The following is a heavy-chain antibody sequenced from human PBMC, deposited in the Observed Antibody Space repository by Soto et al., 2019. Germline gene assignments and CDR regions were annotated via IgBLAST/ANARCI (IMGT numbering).Heavy chain of an antibody. V-gene: IGHV1-46*01. CDR2: INPSGGST. Sequence: XSVKVCCRRSGSTFTSYYSHLVRQAPGQGLEWMGIINPSGGSTSYAQKFQVRVTMTRDTSTSTVYMELSSLRSEDTAVYYCAREGVATIRSDYFQNWGQGTMVTVSS. J-gene: IGHJ1*01. D-gene: IGHD5-12*01. CDR3: AREGVATIRSDYFQN. CDR1: GSTFTSYY.